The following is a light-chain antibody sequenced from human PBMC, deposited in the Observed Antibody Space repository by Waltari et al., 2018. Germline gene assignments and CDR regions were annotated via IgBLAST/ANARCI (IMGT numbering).Light chain of an antibody. CDR2: EVS. Sequence: QSALTQPASVSGSPGQSITISCTGTSSDVGSYNLVSWYQQFPGKDPKLMIFEVSKRPSGVSNRFSGSKSGNTASLTSSGLQTEDEADYYCCSYAGSLTPCVFGTGTRVTV. CDR1: SSDVGSYNL. J-gene: IGLJ1*01. CDR3: CSYAGSLTPCV. V-gene: IGLV2-23*02.